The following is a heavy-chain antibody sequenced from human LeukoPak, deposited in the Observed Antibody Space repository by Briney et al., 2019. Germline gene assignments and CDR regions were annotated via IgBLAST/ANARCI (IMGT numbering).Heavy chain of an antibody. D-gene: IGHD3-10*02. CDR1: GFTVSSNY. J-gene: IGHJ4*02. Sequence: GGSLRLSCAASGFTVSSNYMSWVRQAPGKGLEWVSVIYSGGRPSYADSVKGRFTMSRDNSKNTVYLQMNSLRAEDTAVYYCARMLGGGYTGLFDYWGQGTLVTVSS. V-gene: IGHV3-53*01. CDR3: ARMLGGGYTGLFDY. CDR2: IYSGGRP.